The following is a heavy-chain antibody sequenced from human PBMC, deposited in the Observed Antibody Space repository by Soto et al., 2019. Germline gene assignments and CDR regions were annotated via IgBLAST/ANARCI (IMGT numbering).Heavy chain of an antibody. CDR2: INSGGTVA. V-gene: IGHV3-23*01. Sequence: EVQLLESGGRLVQPGGSLRRSCAASGFTYESYAMSWVRQAPGKGLEWVSGINSGGTVADYADSVKGRFAISRDNSKNTLSLEMNSLTADDTGLYYCAISTGGFGGLFVVPSDYWGQGTLVTVSS. J-gene: IGHJ4*02. CDR1: GFTYESYA. D-gene: IGHD3-16*02. CDR3: AISTGGFGGLFVVPSDY.